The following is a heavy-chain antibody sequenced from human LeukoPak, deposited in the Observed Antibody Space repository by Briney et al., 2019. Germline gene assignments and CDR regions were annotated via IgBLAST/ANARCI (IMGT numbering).Heavy chain of an antibody. D-gene: IGHD2-21*02. Sequence: SQTLSLICTVSGGPISSGGYYWSWIRQHPGKGLEWIGNIYYSGSTYYNPSLKSRVTISVDTSKNQFSLKLSSVTAADTAVYYCARSVTANRAYFDYWGQGTLVTVSS. CDR2: IYYSGST. J-gene: IGHJ4*02. CDR3: ARSVTANRAYFDY. V-gene: IGHV4-31*03. CDR1: GGPISSGGYY.